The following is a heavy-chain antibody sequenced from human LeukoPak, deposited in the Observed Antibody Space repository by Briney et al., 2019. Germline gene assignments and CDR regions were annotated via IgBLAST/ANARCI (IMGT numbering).Heavy chain of an antibody. CDR1: GFTVSNKY. V-gene: IGHV3-53*01. D-gene: IGHD3-10*01. Sequence: GGSLRLSCAASGFTVSNKYMTWVRQAPGKGLEWVSLIYSDGRTYYADSVKGRCTISRDNSKNTLYLQMNSLRAEDTAVYYCAKFTRTLVRGALVNWGQGTLVTVSS. CDR2: IYSDGRT. J-gene: IGHJ4*02. CDR3: AKFTRTLVRGALVN.